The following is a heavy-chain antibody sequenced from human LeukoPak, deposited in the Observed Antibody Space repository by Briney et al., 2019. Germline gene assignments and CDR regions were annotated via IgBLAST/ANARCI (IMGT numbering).Heavy chain of an antibody. D-gene: IGHD1-7*01. V-gene: IGHV3-30-3*01. J-gene: IGHJ3*02. CDR2: ISYDGSNK. CDR1: GFTFRNFA. CDR3: ARESQYNWNYEEADAFDI. Sequence: GGSLRLSCAASGFTFRNFAVHWVRQAPGKGLEWVAVISYDGSNKYYADSVKGRFTISRDNSKNTLFLQMNSLRAEDTAVYYCARESQYNWNYEEADAFDIWGQGTMVTVSS.